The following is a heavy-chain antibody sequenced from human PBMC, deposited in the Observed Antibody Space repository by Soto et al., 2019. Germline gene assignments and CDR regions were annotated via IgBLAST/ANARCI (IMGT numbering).Heavy chain of an antibody. J-gene: IGHJ4*02. V-gene: IGHV4-61*08. Sequence: PSETLSLTCTVSGGSISSGDYYWSWIRQPPGKGLEWIGYIYYSGSTNYNPSLKSRVTISVDTSKNQFSLKLSSVTAADTAVYYCARVWWTRWLQLPNWGQGTLVTVSS. D-gene: IGHD5-12*01. CDR1: GGSISSGDYY. CDR3: ARVWWTRWLQLPN. CDR2: IYYSGST.